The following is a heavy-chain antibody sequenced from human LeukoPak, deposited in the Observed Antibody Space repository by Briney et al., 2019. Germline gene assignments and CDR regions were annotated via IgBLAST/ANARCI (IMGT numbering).Heavy chain of an antibody. CDR3: ARDSSYDSSGYGGWFDP. CDR2: ISAYNGNT. V-gene: IGHV1-18*01. CDR1: GYTFTSYG. D-gene: IGHD3-22*01. J-gene: IGHJ5*02. Sequence: ASVKVSCKASGYTFTSYGISWVRQAPGQGLEWMGWISAYNGNTNYAQKLQGRVTMTTDTSTSTAYMELRSLRSDDTAVYYCARDSSYDSSGYGGWFDPWGQGTLVTVSS.